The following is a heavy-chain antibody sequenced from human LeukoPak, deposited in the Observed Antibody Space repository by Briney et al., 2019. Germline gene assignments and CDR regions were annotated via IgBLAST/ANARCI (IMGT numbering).Heavy chain of an antibody. D-gene: IGHD4-23*01. J-gene: IGHJ2*01. CDR3: AKRTTVVDSYWYFDL. Sequence: GGSLRLSCAASGFTFSSYAMSWVRQAPGKGLEWVSAISGSGGSTYYADSVKGRFTISRDNSKNTVYLQMNSLRAEDTAVYYCAKRTTVVDSYWYFDLWGRGTLVTVSS. CDR2: ISGSGGST. V-gene: IGHV3-23*01. CDR1: GFTFSSYA.